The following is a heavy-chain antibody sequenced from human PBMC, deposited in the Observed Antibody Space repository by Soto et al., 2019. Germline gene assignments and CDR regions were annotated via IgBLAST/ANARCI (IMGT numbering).Heavy chain of an antibody. Sequence: QVQLVESGGGVVQPGRSLRLSCAASGFTFSSYGMHWVRQAPGKGLEWVAVIWYDGSNKYYADSVKGRFTISRDNSKNTLYLQMNSLRAEDTAVYYCVRDGYSNSFGAPDEDDAFDIWGQGTMVTVSS. J-gene: IGHJ3*02. D-gene: IGHD4-4*01. CDR2: IWYDGSNK. V-gene: IGHV3-33*01. CDR3: VRDGYSNSFGAPDEDDAFDI. CDR1: GFTFSSYG.